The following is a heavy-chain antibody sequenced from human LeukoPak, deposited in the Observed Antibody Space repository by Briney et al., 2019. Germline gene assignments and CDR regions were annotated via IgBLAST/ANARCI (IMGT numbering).Heavy chain of an antibody. V-gene: IGHV6-1*01. CDR2: TYYRSKWYN. Sequence: SRTLSLTCAISGDSVSSNSAAWNWIRQSPSRGLEWLGRTYYRSKWYNDYAVSVKSRITINPDTSKNQFSLQLNSVTPEDTAVYYCARVSTVVTPGGFDYWGQGTLVTVSS. J-gene: IGHJ4*02. CDR1: GDSVSSNSAA. CDR3: ARVSTVVTPGGFDY. D-gene: IGHD4-23*01.